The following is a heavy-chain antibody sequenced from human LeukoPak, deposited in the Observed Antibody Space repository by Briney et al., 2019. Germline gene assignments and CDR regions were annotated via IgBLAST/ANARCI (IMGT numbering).Heavy chain of an antibody. D-gene: IGHD3-10*01. CDR1: GFTVSSNY. V-gene: IGHV3-7*01. CDR3: VRENGPDAADY. J-gene: IGHJ4*02. Sequence: GGSLRLSCAASGFTVSSNYMSWVRQAPGKGLEWVANIKEDGTEKYYVGSVKGRFTISRDNAKNSLYLQMNSLRAEDTAVYFCVRENGPDAADYWGQGTLVAVSS. CDR2: IKEDGTEK.